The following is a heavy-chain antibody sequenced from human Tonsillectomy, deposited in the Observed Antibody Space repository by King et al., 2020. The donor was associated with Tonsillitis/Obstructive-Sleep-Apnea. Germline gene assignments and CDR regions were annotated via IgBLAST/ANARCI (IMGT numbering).Heavy chain of an antibody. V-gene: IGHV3-23*04. CDR1: GFTFSSYA. Sequence: VQLVESGGGLVQPGGSLRLSCAASGFTFSSYAMSWVRQAPGKGLEWVSAISGSGGSTYYADSVKGRFTISRDNSKNTLYLQMNSLRAEDTAVYYCAKIPILEWLLQGYYFDYWGQGTLVTVSS. J-gene: IGHJ4*02. D-gene: IGHD3-3*01. CDR3: AKIPILEWLLQGYYFDY. CDR2: ISGSGGST.